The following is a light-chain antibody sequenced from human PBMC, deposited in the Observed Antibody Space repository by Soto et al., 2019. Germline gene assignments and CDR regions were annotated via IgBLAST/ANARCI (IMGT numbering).Light chain of an antibody. CDR2: GAS. CDR1: QSVSSN. CDR3: QQYNDWWT. Sequence: EIVMTQSPATLSVSLGERATLSGRASQSVSSNLAWYQQKPGQAPRLLIYGASTRASGVPARFSGSGSGIEFSLTISSLQSEDFAVYYCQQYNDWWTFGQGTKVEIK. J-gene: IGKJ1*01. V-gene: IGKV3-15*01.